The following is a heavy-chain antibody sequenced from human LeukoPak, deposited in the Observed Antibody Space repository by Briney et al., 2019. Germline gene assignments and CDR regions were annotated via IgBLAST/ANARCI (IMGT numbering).Heavy chain of an antibody. CDR2: TKPDGSAE. Sequence: PGGSLRLSCAASGFTFRNYWMGWVRQAPGKGLEWVANTKPDGSAEYYADSVRGRFTASRDNANNLLYLQMNRLRAEDTAAYYYARDGGLHTNFDYWGQGTLVTVSS. D-gene: IGHD2-15*01. CDR1: GFTFRNYW. CDR3: ARDGGLHTNFDY. V-gene: IGHV3-7*01. J-gene: IGHJ4*02.